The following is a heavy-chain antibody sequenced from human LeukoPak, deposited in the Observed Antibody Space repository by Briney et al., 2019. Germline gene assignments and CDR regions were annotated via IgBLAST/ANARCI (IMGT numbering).Heavy chain of an antibody. J-gene: IGHJ4*02. Sequence: SGPTLVNPTETLTLTCTVSGFSLSNARMGVSWIRQPPGKALEWLANIFSNDEKSYSTSLKSRLTISKDTSKSQVVLTMTNMDPVDTATYYCARSGGYCSGGICFHFDYWGQGTLVTVSS. D-gene: IGHD2-15*01. V-gene: IGHV2-26*01. CDR2: IFSNDEK. CDR1: GFSLSNARMG. CDR3: ARSGGYCSGGICFHFDY.